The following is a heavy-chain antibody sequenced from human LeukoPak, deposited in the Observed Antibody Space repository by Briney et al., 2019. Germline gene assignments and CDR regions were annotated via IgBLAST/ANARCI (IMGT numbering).Heavy chain of an antibody. CDR3: ARSSYYSDSSGYSYFYYYNMDV. CDR2: IYYSGST. Sequence: SETLSLTCTVSGGSISSYYWNWIRKPPGKGLEWYGYIYYSGSTNYNPSLKSRVTISVDTSKNQFSLKLSSVTAADTAVYYCARSSYYSDSSGYSYFYYYNMDVWGKGTTVTVSS. J-gene: IGHJ6*03. V-gene: IGHV4-59*01. D-gene: IGHD3-22*01. CDR1: GGSISSYY.